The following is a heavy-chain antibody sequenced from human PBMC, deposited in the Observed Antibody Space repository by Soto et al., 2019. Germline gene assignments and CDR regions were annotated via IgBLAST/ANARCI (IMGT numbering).Heavy chain of an antibody. CDR3: ARRGSHGYFRYFDN. CDR1: GGTFSGYP. D-gene: IGHD4-17*01. CDR2: TNGNLGTG. Sequence: QVQLVQSGAEVKKPGSSVKVSCKASGGTFSGYPISWVRQAPGQGLEWMGGTNGNLGTGNYAQKFQGRLTITTDKSTTTAYMELSSLRSEDTAVYYCARRGSHGYFRYFDNLGQGTLVTVSS. V-gene: IGHV1-69*06. J-gene: IGHJ4*02.